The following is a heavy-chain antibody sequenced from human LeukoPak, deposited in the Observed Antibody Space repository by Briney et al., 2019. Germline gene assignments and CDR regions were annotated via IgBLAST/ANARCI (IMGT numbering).Heavy chain of an antibody. CDR3: AKPPRGRCSGGSCYYAY. D-gene: IGHD2-15*01. Sequence: PGGSLRLSCAASGFTFGSYAMSWVRQAPGKGLEWVSAISGSGGSTYYADSVKGRFTISRDNSKNTLYLQMNSLRAEDTAVYYCAKPPRGRCSGGSCYYAYWGQGTLVTVSS. V-gene: IGHV3-23*01. CDR2: ISGSGGST. J-gene: IGHJ4*02. CDR1: GFTFGSYA.